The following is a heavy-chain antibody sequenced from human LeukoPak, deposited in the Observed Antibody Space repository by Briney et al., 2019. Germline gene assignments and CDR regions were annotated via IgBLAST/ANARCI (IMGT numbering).Heavy chain of an antibody. CDR3: ARDKQLDWAHYHYYYMDV. D-gene: IGHD1-1*01. CDR1: GYTFTGYY. CDR2: INPNSGGT. J-gene: IGHJ6*03. V-gene: IGHV1-2*02. Sequence: ASVKVSCKASGYTFTGYYMHWVRQAPGQGLEWMGWINPNSGGTNYAQRFQGRVTMTRDTSISTAYMELSRLRSDDTAVYFCARDKQLDWAHYHYYYMDVRGKGTTVTVSS.